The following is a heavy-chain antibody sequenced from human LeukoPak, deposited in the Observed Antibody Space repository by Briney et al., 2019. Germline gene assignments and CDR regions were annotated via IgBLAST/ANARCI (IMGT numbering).Heavy chain of an antibody. Sequence: ADSVRGRFTISRDNAKNSLYLQMNSLRAEDTAVYYCAREVGSPAAFDIWGQGTMVTVSS. CDR3: AREVGSPAAFDI. V-gene: IGHV3-7*01. D-gene: IGHD5-12*01. J-gene: IGHJ3*02.